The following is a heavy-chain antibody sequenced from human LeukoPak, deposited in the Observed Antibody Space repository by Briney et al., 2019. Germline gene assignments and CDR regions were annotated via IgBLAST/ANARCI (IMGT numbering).Heavy chain of an antibody. D-gene: IGHD3-9*01. V-gene: IGHV3-48*03. CDR2: ISSSGSTI. Sequence: GGSLRLSCAASGFTFSSYEMNWVRQAPGKGLEWVSYISSSGSTIYYADSVKGRFTISRDNAKNSPYLQMNSLRAEDTAVYYCARDDILTGYYYFDYWGQGTLVTVSS. CDR3: ARDDILTGYYYFDY. CDR1: GFTFSSYE. J-gene: IGHJ4*02.